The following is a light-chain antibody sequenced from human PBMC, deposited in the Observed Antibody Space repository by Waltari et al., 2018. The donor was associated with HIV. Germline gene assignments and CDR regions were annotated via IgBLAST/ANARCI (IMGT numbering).Light chain of an antibody. J-gene: IGKJ2*02. CDR3: QQTYSTPCT. Sequence: DIQMTQSPSSLSAFVVDSVTITCRASQTISRKLNWYQQRPGKAPNLLISVASRLQSGVPSRVSGSGAGTDFTLTISSLQPEDFATYCCQQTYSTPCTFGQGTKLEI. CDR1: QTISRK. V-gene: IGKV1-39*01. CDR2: VAS.